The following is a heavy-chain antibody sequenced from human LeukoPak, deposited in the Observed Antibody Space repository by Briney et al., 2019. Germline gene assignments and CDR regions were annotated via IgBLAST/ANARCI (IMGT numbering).Heavy chain of an antibody. CDR1: GYTFTGYY. CDR2: INPNSGGT. V-gene: IGHV1-2*06. CDR3: AISPEYCYDSSGYSFDY. D-gene: IGHD3-22*01. Sequence: ASVKVSCKASGYTFTGYYMHWVRQAPGQGLEWMGRINPNSGGTNYAQKFQGRVTMTRDTSISTAYMELSRLRSDDTAVYYCAISPEYCYDSSGYSFDYWGQGTLVTVSS. J-gene: IGHJ4*02.